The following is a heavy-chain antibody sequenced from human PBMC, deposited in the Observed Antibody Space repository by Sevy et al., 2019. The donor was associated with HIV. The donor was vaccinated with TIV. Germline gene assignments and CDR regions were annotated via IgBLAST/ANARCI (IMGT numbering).Heavy chain of an antibody. CDR2: IIPILGIA. V-gene: IGHV1-69*10. D-gene: IGHD3-22*01. CDR1: GGTFSSYA. CDR3: ARDPYYYDCSGYYSGGGYFDY. J-gene: IGHJ4*02. Sequence: ASVKVSCKASGGTFSSYAISWVRQAPGQGLEWMGGIIPILGIANYAQKFQGRVTITADKSTSTAYMELSSLRSEDTAVYYCARDPYYYDCSGYYSGGGYFDYWGQVTLVTVSS.